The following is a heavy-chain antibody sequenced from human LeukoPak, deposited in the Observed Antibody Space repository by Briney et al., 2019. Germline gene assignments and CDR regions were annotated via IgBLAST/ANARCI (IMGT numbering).Heavy chain of an antibody. CDR1: GYTFTFYY. CDR2: INANTGGT. J-gene: IGHJ4*02. D-gene: IGHD1-26*01. CDR3: AKGLGGSGSYFLTFDY. V-gene: IGHV1-2*02. Sequence: GASVTVSCKASGYTFTFYYMNWVRQAPGQGLEWMGWINANTGGTNYAQKVQGRVTMTTDTSTSTAYMELRSLRSDDTAVYYCAKGLGGSGSYFLTFDYGGQGTLSPSPQ.